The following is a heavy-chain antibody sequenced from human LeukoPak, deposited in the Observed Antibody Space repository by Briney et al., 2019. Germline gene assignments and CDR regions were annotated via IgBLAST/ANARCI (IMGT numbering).Heavy chain of an antibody. D-gene: IGHD5-18*01. V-gene: IGHV3-66*01. Sequence: GGSLRLSCAASGFTVSSNYMSWVRQAPGKGLEWVSVIYSGGSTYYADSVKGRFTISRDNAKNSLYLQMNSLRAEDTAVYYCARDALDTAMVPPRYYFDYWGQGTLVTVSS. CDR3: ARDALDTAMVPPRYYFDY. CDR1: GFTVSSNY. J-gene: IGHJ4*02. CDR2: IYSGGST.